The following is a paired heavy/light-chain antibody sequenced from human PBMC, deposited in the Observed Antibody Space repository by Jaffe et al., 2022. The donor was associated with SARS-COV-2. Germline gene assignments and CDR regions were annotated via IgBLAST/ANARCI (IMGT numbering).Heavy chain of an antibody. Sequence: QVQLVESGGDVVQPGRSLRLSCAASGFTFSSYAMHWVRQAPGEGLEWVAVISYDASNKYYADSVKGRFTISRDNSENTLYLQMNSLRGEDTAVYYCARDSYGEYFLDYWGQGTLVTASS. V-gene: IGHV3-30*04. D-gene: IGHD4-17*01. J-gene: IGHJ4*02. CDR1: GFTFSSYA. CDR2: ISYDASNK. CDR3: ARDSYGEYFLDY.
Light chain of an antibody. CDR1: SSDVGGYHY. V-gene: IGLV2-11*01. J-gene: IGLJ1*01. Sequence: QSALTQPRSVSGSPGQSVTISCTGTSSDVGGYHYVSWYQQHPGKAPKLMIYDVSRRPSGVPDRFSGSKSGNTASLTISGLQAEDEADYYCCSYAGSYTHYVFGTGTKVTVL. CDR2: DVS. CDR3: CSYAGSYTHYV.